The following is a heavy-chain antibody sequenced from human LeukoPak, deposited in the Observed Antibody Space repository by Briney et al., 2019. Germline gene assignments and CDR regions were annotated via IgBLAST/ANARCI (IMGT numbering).Heavy chain of an antibody. CDR3: VAYNWNYPDY. CDR1: GFSFRSYF. Sequence: PGGSLRLSCAASGFSFRSYFMYWVRQAPGKGLVWVSRINTDGRDTEYADSVKGQFTISRDNAKNTLYMQTNSLREEDTAVYYCVAYNWNYPDYWGQGTLVTVSS. D-gene: IGHD1-7*01. V-gene: IGHV3-74*03. CDR2: INTDGRDT. J-gene: IGHJ4*02.